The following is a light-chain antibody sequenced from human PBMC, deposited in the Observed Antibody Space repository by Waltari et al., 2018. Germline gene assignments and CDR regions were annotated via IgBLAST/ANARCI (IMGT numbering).Light chain of an antibody. CDR2: AAS. V-gene: IGKV3-20*01. J-gene: IGKJ1*01. Sequence: VLTQSPGTLSLSPGERATLSCRASQRVANNYLAWYQQRPGQAPRLLIYAASRRATGIPDRFSGSVSGTEFTLTISRLEPEDSAVYYCHQYGLSARTFGQGTKVEI. CDR3: HQYGLSART. CDR1: QRVANNY.